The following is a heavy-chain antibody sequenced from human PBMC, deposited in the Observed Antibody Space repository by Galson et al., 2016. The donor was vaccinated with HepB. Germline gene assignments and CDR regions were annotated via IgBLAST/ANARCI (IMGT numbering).Heavy chain of an antibody. V-gene: IGHV3-53*01. CDR3: ARKSDSYRYDCDF. D-gene: IGHD3-16*02. Sequence: SLRLSCAVSGFTVSNNYMTWVRQAPGKGPEWVALIYSIGTTAYADSVKGRFTISRDNSRNTRNLEIKSLRADDTAVYYCARKSDSYRYDCDFWGQGTLVTVSS. CDR1: GFTVSNNY. J-gene: IGHJ4*02. CDR2: IYSIGTT.